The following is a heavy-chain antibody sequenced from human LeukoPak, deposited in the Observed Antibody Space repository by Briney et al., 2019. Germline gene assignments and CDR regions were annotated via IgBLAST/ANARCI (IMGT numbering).Heavy chain of an antibody. CDR1: GFTFSGSA. V-gene: IGHV3-73*01. CDR2: IRSKANSYAT. Sequence: GGALKLSXAASGFTFSGSAMHWVRQASGKGLEWVGRIRSKANSYATAYAASVKGRFTISRDDSKNTAYLQMNSLKTEDTAVYYCTIHQAPRWFDPWGQGTLVTVSS. J-gene: IGHJ5*02. CDR3: TIHQAPRWFDP.